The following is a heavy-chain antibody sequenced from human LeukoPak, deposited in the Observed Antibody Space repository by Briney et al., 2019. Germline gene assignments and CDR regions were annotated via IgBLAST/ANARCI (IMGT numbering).Heavy chain of an antibody. CDR1: GFTFSTYG. V-gene: IGHV3-33*01. CDR2: IWHDARNK. Sequence: GGSLRLSCAASGFTFSTYGMHWVRQAPGEGLEWVAFIWHDARNKYYAESVKGRFTISRDNFKNTLYMQMNSLRAEDTAVYYCARPRDSYDSSGYPDYWGQGTQVTVSS. CDR3: ARPRDSYDSSGYPDY. D-gene: IGHD3-22*01. J-gene: IGHJ4*02.